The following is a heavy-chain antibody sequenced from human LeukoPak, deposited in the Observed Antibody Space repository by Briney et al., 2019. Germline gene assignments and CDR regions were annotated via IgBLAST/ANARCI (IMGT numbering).Heavy chain of an antibody. Sequence: PGGSLRLSCAASGFTFSSSGMHWVRQAPGRGLEWVAFIQHDGTETYYADSVKGRFTISRDSSENTLYLQMNILRTDDTAVYYCAKGAFVRLGELSPHWGQGTLVTVSS. J-gene: IGHJ4*02. CDR2: IQHDGTET. D-gene: IGHD3-16*02. CDR1: GFTFSSSG. CDR3: AKGAFVRLGELSPH. V-gene: IGHV3-30*02.